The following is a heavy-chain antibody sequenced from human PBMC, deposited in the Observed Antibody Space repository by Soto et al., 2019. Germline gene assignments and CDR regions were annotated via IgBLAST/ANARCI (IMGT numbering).Heavy chain of an antibody. CDR3: ARDLRPVVQLWFGTEDFYFDY. J-gene: IGHJ4*02. Sequence: ASVKVSCKASGYTFTSYGISWVRQAPGQGLEWMGWISAYNGNTNYAQKLQGRVTMTTDTSTSTAYMELRSLRSDDTAVYYCARDLRPVVQLWFGTEDFYFDYWGQGTLVTVSS. D-gene: IGHD3-10*01. V-gene: IGHV1-18*01. CDR2: ISAYNGNT. CDR1: GYTFTSYG.